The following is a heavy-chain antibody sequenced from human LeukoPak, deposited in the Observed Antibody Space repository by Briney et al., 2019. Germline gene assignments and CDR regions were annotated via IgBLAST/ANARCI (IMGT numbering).Heavy chain of an antibody. D-gene: IGHD1-14*01. V-gene: IGHV4-39*07. CDR3: ARDLNRGAYNWFDP. CDR2: IYYSGST. J-gene: IGHJ5*02. CDR1: GGSISSSSYY. Sequence: PSETLSLTCTVSGGSISSSSYYWGWIRQPPGKGLEWIGSIYYSGSTYYNPSLKSRVTISVDTSKNQFSLKLSSVTAADTAVYYCARDLNRGAYNWFDPWGQGTLVTVSS.